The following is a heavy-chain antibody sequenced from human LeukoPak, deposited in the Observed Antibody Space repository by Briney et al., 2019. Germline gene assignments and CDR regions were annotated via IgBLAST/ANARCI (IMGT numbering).Heavy chain of an antibody. J-gene: IGHJ6*03. CDR2: IYYSGST. CDR1: GGSISSSSYY. D-gene: IGHD6-13*01. Sequence: PSETLSLTCTVSGGSISSSSYYWGWIRQPPGKGLEWIGSIYYSGSTYYNPSLKSRVTISVDTSKNQFSLKLSSVTAADTAVYYCARGARSSSWYSLGYYYMDVWGKGTTVTVSS. CDR3: ARGARSSSWYSLGYYYMDV. V-gene: IGHV4-39*07.